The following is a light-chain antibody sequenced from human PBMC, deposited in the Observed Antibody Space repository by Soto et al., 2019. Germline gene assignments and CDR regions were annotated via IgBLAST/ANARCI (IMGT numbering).Light chain of an antibody. CDR1: TSDFGNSNL. V-gene: IGLV2-23*01. Sequence: QSALTQPASVSGTPGQSITISCTGTTSDFGNSNLVSWYQQYPHSAPKLLIYEDTKRPSGVSDRFSGSRSGNTASLTISGLRPEDGATYHCSSYAGFNVFGAGTQLTVL. CDR3: SSYAGFNV. CDR2: EDT. J-gene: IGLJ2*01.